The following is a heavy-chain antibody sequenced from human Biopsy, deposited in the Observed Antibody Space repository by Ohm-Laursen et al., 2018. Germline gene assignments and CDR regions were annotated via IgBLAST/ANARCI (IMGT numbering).Heavy chain of an antibody. CDR2: IIPMFGTA. D-gene: IGHD1-26*01. V-gene: IGHV1-69*13. J-gene: IGHJ4*02. CDR3: ARGPHSGSHSCFDY. Sequence: SVKVSCKASGGTFINYAISCVRQTPGQGLEWMGGIIPMFGTANYAQKFQGRVTISADESTSTSYMELSSLTTEDTAIYYCARGPHSGSHSCFDYWGRGTLVTVSS. CDR1: GGTFINYA.